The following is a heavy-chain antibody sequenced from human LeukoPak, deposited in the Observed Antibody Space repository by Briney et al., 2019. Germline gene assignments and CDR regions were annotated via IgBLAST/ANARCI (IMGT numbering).Heavy chain of an antibody. J-gene: IGHJ4*02. CDR1: GGSFSGYY. D-gene: IGHD3/OR15-3a*01. CDR3: ARGLGLPY. Sequence: SETLSLTCAVYGGSFSGYYWSWIRQPPGKGLEWIGEINHSGSTNYNPSLKSRVTMSVDTSKNQFSLKLSSVTAADTAVYYCARGLGLPYWGQGTLVTVSS. CDR2: INHSGST. V-gene: IGHV4-34*01.